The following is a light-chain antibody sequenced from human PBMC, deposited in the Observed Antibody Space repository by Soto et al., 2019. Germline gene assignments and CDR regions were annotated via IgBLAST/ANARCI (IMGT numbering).Light chain of an antibody. CDR1: QSISIVY. V-gene: IGKV3-20*01. Sequence: EIVLTQSPGTLSLSPGERATLSCRASQSISIVYLAWYQQKPGQAPRLLIYGASTTATGSPDRFSGSGSGIDFTLTISRLENEDFSVYYCQQYGSSRSYTFGQGTNVELK. J-gene: IGKJ2*01. CDR2: GAS. CDR3: QQYGSSRSYT.